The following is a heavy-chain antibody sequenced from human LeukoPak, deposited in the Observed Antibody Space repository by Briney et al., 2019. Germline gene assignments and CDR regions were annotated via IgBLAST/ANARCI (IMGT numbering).Heavy chain of an antibody. CDR1: GFTFSSYT. CDR2: ISYDGSNK. Sequence: GGSLRLSCAASGFTFSSYTMHWVRQAPGKGLEWVAVISYDGSNKFYADSVKGRFTISRDNSKNTLFLQMNSLRPEDTALYYCARDYTVVKAFDIWGQGTMVTVSS. CDR3: ARDYTVVKAFDI. J-gene: IGHJ3*02. D-gene: IGHD4-23*01. V-gene: IGHV3-30*04.